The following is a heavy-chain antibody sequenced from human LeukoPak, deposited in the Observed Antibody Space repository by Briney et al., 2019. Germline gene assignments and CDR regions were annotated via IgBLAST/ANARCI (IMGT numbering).Heavy chain of an antibody. J-gene: IGHJ4*02. CDR1: GGTFTSYS. CDR3: ARARFEGSCSGGSCYSGPDY. D-gene: IGHD2-15*01. Sequence: GSSVKVSCKASGGTFTSYSISWVRQAPGQGREWMGRIIPILGIANYEQKFQGRVTIIADKSTSTAYMELSSLRSEDTAVYYCARARFEGSCSGGSCYSGPDYWGQGTLVTVSS. CDR2: IIPILGIA. V-gene: IGHV1-69*02.